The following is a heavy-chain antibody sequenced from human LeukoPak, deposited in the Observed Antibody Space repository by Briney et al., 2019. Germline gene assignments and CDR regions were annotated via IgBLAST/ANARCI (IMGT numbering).Heavy chain of an antibody. V-gene: IGHV1-18*01. D-gene: IGHD3-16*01. CDR3: ARDTSEGDYAWWFDP. J-gene: IGHJ5*02. CDR1: GYTFTSYG. CDR2: ISGYNGYT. Sequence: GASVKVSCKASGYTFTSYGINWVRQAPGQGLEWMGWISGYNGYTYYAQKLQGRLTLTRDLSTSTDYMELSSLRSDDTAVYFCARDTSEGDYAWWFDPWGQGTLVTVAS.